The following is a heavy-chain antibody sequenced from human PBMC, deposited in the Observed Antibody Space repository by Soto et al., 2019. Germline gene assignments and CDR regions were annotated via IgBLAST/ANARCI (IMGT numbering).Heavy chain of an antibody. J-gene: IGHJ2*01. CDR2: NYYSGST. D-gene: IGHD2-15*01. Sequence: QVQLQESGPGLVKPSETLSLTCTVSGGSISSYYWSWIRQPPGKGLEWIGYNYYSGSTNYNPSLKSRVTISVDTSKNQFSLKLSSVTAADTAVYYCARRRGVVNSRSNWYFDLWGRGTLVTVSS. V-gene: IGHV4-59*01. CDR1: GGSISSYY. CDR3: ARRRGVVNSRSNWYFDL.